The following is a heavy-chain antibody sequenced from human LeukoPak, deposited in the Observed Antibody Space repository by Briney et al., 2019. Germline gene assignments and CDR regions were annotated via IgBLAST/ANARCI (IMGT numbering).Heavy chain of an antibody. D-gene: IGHD4-17*01. Sequence: GGSLRLPCVASGFTFSKYDMSWVRQAPGKGLEWVSGISDSGDQTYYADSVRARFTISRDNSKNTLYLQVNSLRAEDTALYYCAKEITLTTAYFDYWGQGTLVTVSS. V-gene: IGHV3-23*01. CDR3: AKEITLTTAYFDY. CDR1: GFTFSKYD. CDR2: ISDSGDQT. J-gene: IGHJ4*02.